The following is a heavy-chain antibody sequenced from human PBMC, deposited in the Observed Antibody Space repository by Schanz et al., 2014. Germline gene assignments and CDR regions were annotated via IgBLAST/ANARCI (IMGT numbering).Heavy chain of an antibody. J-gene: IGHJ4*02. V-gene: IGHV3-48*04. Sequence: VQLVESGGGVVQPGRSLRLSCAASGFSFSRYSMNWVRQAPGKGLEWISYIGNGGVTIYYADSVKGRFTISRDNSKNSLYLQMNSLRAEDTAVYYCARIGGSVFDYWAQGTLVTVSS. D-gene: IGHD3-10*01. CDR1: GFSFSRYS. CDR2: IGNGGVTI. CDR3: ARIGGSVFDY.